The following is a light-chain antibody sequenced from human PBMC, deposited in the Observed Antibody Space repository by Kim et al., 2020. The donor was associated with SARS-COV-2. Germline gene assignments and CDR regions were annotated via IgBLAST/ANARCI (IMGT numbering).Light chain of an antibody. CDR1: RLGDKY. V-gene: IGLV3-1*01. Sequence: SVVPGQTSSISCSGDRLGDKYACWYHQKPGQSPVLVIYQDTKRPSGIPERFSGSNSGNTATLTISGTQAMDEADYYCQAWDSGTYVFGTGTKVTVL. CDR3: QAWDSGTYV. J-gene: IGLJ1*01. CDR2: QDT.